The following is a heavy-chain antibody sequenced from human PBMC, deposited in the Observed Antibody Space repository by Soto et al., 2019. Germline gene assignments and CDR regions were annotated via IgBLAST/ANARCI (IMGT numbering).Heavy chain of an antibody. CDR2: ISSSGRTI. V-gene: IGHV3-11*01. CDR1: GFTFSDYY. J-gene: IGHJ4*02. CDR3: ARDAWMLLGGGGFDY. Sequence: GGSLRLSCAASGFTFSDYYMTWIRQAPGKGLEWVSDISSSGRTIFYADSVKGRFTISRDNAKNSLDLQMNSLRAEDTAVYYCARDAWMLLGGGGFDYWGQGTLVTVSS. D-gene: IGHD3-16*01.